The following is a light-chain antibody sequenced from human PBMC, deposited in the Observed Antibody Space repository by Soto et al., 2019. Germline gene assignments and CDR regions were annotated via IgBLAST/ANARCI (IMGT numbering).Light chain of an antibody. CDR2: GAS. Sequence: EVVLTQSPGTLSLSPGEGATLSCRASQSVGSTYLAWYQHKPGPAPRLLIYGASSRATGIPDRFSGSGSGRDFTLTISRLEPEEFAVYYCQHYGTSPPVTFGPGTKVDIK. CDR1: QSVGSTY. V-gene: IGKV3-20*01. J-gene: IGKJ3*01. CDR3: QHYGTSPPVT.